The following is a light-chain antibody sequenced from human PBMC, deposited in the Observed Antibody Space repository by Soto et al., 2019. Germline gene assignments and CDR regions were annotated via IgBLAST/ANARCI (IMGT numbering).Light chain of an antibody. V-gene: IGKV3-20*01. CDR3: QQYGSSRLT. Sequence: EIVLTQCPGTLSLSPGERATLSCRASQNVYSNSLAWYQQRPGQAPRLLIHGASSRATSIPDRFSGSGSGKDFTLIINKVEPEDFAVYYCQQYGSSRLTFGAGTKVEIK. CDR2: GAS. J-gene: IGKJ4*01. CDR1: QNVYSNS.